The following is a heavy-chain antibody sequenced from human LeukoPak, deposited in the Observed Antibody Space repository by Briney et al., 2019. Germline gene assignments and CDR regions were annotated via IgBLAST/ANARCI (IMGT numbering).Heavy chain of an antibody. Sequence: SETLSLTCTVSGXSISGYYWSWIQQPPAKGLEWIGYIYFSGSTNYNPYLNSRVTISVDTSKNQFSLKLSSVTAADTAVYYCARGCSAGTPHNWFDPWGQGTLVTVSS. V-gene: IGHV4-59*01. J-gene: IGHJ5*02. CDR2: IYFSGST. CDR1: GXSISGYY. D-gene: IGHD6-13*01. CDR3: ARGCSAGTPHNWFDP.